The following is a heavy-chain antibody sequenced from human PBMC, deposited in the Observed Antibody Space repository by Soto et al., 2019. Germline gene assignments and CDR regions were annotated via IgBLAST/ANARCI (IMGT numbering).Heavy chain of an antibody. V-gene: IGHV4-31*03. D-gene: IGHD2-15*01. J-gene: IGHJ4*02. CDR3: ARWYCSGGSCYSAWNYFDY. Sequence: QVQLQESGPGLVKPSQTLSLTCTVSGGSISSGGYYWSWIRQHPGKGLEWIGYIYYSGSTYYNPSHKSRVTISVDTSKNHFSLKLSSVTAADTAVYYCARWYCSGGSCYSAWNYFDYWGQGTLVTVSS. CDR2: IYYSGST. CDR1: GGSISSGGYY.